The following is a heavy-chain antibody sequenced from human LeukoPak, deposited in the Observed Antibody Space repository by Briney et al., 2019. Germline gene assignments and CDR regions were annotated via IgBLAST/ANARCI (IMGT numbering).Heavy chain of an antibody. Sequence: GESLKISCKGSGYSFTSYWIGWVREMPGKGLEWLGIIYPGDSDTRYSPSFQGQVTISADKSISTAYLQWSSLKASDTAMYYCARSPHIYAFDIWGQGTMVTVSS. CDR1: GYSFTSYW. D-gene: IGHD2-21*01. J-gene: IGHJ3*02. CDR2: IYPGDSDT. CDR3: ARSPHIYAFDI. V-gene: IGHV5-51*01.